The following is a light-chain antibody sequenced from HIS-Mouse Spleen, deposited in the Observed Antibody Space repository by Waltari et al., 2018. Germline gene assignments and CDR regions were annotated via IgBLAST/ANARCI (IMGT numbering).Light chain of an antibody. V-gene: IGLV3-19*01. CDR2: GKN. Sequence: SSELTQDSAVSVALGQTVRITCQGVRLRSSYERLYQQKPGQAPVLAIYGKNNRPSGIPDRFSGSSSGNTASLTIPGAQAEDEADYYCNSRDSSGNHVVFGGGTKLTVL. J-gene: IGLJ2*01. CDR1: RLRSSY. CDR3: NSRDSSGNHVV.